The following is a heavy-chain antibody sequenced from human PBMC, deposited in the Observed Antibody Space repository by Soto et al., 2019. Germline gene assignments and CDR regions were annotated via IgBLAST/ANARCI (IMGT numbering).Heavy chain of an antibody. D-gene: IGHD6-6*01. J-gene: IGHJ6*02. CDR2: ISYDGSNK. Sequence: GESLKISCAASGFTFSSYGMHWVRQAPGKGLEWVAVISYDGSNKYYADSVKGRFTISRDNSKNTLYLQMNSLRAEDTAVYYCATEPARGESIAARPGWEDYYYYYGMDVWGQGTTVTVSS. CDR1: GFTFSSYG. V-gene: IGHV3-30*03. CDR3: ATEPARGESIAARPGWEDYYYYYGMDV.